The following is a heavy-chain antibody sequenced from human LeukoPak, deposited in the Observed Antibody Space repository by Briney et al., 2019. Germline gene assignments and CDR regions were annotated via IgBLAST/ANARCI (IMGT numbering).Heavy chain of an antibody. Sequence: GGSLRLSCAASGFTFSNYNVNWVRQAPGKGLEWVSYINASSTTIYYADSVKGRFTTSRDNAKNSVYLQMNSLRDEDTAVYYCARDYGGHGEYFDYWGQGTLVTVSS. CDR1: GFTFSNYN. CDR3: ARDYGGHGEYFDY. J-gene: IGHJ4*02. D-gene: IGHD4-23*01. CDR2: INASSTTI. V-gene: IGHV3-48*02.